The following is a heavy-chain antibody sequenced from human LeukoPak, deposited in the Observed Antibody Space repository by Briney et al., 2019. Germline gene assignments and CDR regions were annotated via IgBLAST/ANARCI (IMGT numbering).Heavy chain of an antibody. Sequence: GGSLRLSCAASGFSFSSYSIHWVRQAPGKGLEWVAVISSDGNSKNFALSVKGRFAISRDNSKNTLFLQMNSLRAEDTAVYYCARDGSGGEYYDSSGYPDAFDIWGQGTTVTVSS. D-gene: IGHD3-22*01. J-gene: IGHJ3*02. CDR1: GFSFSSYS. V-gene: IGHV3-30*09. CDR2: ISSDGNSK. CDR3: ARDGSGGEYYDSSGYPDAFDI.